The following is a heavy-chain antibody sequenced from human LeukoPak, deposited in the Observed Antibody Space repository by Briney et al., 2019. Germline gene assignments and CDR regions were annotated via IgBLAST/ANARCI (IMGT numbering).Heavy chain of an antibody. CDR2: ISSSSSYI. CDR1: GFTFSSYS. CDR3: ARVPLYGSGSYYNVPS. V-gene: IGHV3-21*01. D-gene: IGHD3-10*01. Sequence: GGSLRLSCAASGFTFSSYSMNWVRQAPGKGLEWVSSISSSSSYIYYADSVKGRFTISRDNAKKSLHLQMNSLRAEDTAVYYCARVPLYGSGSYYNVPSWGQGTLVTVSS. J-gene: IGHJ4*02.